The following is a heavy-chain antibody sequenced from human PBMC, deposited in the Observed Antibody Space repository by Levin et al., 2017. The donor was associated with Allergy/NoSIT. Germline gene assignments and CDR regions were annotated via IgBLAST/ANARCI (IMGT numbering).Heavy chain of an antibody. CDR2: ISRSGDTI. D-gene: IGHD3-9*01. V-gene: IGHV3-48*01. J-gene: IGHJ4*02. CDR1: GFTFSGYS. CDR3: ARRGLDILTGYAYYFDS. Sequence: SCAASGFTFSGYSMNWVRQAPGKGLEWVSYISRSGDTIYYADSVKGRFTISRDNAKNSLYLQMKSLRGEDTAMYYCARRGLDILTGYAYYFDSWGLGTLVTVSS.